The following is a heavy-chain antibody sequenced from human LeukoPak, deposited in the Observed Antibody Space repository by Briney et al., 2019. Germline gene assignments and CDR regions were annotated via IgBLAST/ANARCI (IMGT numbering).Heavy chain of an antibody. V-gene: IGHV3-30-3*01. J-gene: IGHJ4*02. Sequence: PGRSLRLSCAASGFTFSSYAMHWVRQAPGKGLEWVAVISYDGSNKYYAASVKGRFTISRDNSKNTLYLQMNSLRAEDTAVFYCAREEAGYFDYWGQGTLVTVSS. CDR2: ISYDGSNK. D-gene: IGHD6-19*01. CDR3: AREEAGYFDY. CDR1: GFTFSSYA.